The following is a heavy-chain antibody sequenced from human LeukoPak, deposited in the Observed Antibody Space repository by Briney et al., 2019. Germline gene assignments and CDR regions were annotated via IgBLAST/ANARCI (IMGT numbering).Heavy chain of an antibody. CDR1: GFIFSTYS. V-gene: IGHV3-21*06. Sequence: GGSLRLSCAASGFIFSTYSMNWVRQAPEKGLEWGSSISRSGDYIYYADSVKGRFTISRDNTENLLYLQMSSLRAEDTAVYYCAREISEEGFDYWGQGTLVTVSS. J-gene: IGHJ4*02. CDR3: AREISEEGFDY. CDR2: ISRSGDYI.